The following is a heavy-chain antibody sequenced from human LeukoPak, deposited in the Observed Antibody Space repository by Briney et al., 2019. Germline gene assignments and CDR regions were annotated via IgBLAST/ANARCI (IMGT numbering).Heavy chain of an antibody. J-gene: IGHJ4*02. D-gene: IGHD1-26*01. V-gene: IGHV1-18*04. CDR2: INTYNGNT. Sequence: ASVKVSCKASGYTCSIYGVSWVRQARGQGLEWMGWINTYNGNTKYAQKFQGRVTMTTDTSMSTAYMDLRSLRSDDTAVYYCARDPSLIVGASISFFDYWGQGTLVTVSS. CDR3: ARDPSLIVGASISFFDY. CDR1: GYTCSIYG.